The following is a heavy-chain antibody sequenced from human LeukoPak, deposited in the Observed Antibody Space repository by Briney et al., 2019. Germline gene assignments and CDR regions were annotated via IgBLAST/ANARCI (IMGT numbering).Heavy chain of an antibody. J-gene: IGHJ6*03. CDR1: GFTFSGSA. Sequence: GGSLRLSCAASGFTFSGSAMHWVRQASGKGLEWVVRIRSKANSYATAYAASVKGRFTISRDDSKNTAYLQMNSLKTEDTAVYYCTRHEDYYYYYMDVWGKGTTVTASS. CDR2: IRSKANSYAT. CDR3: TRHEDYYYYYMDV. V-gene: IGHV3-73*01.